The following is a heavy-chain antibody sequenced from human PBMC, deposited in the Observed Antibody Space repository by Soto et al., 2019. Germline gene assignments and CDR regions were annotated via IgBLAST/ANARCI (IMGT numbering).Heavy chain of an antibody. V-gene: IGHV4-30-4*01. CDR1: GGSITTGDFF. J-gene: IGHJ4*02. CDR2: IYYSGST. Sequence: VQLQESGPGLVKPSQTLSLTCTVSGGSITTGDFFWSWIRQPPGKGLEWMGYIYYSGSTYYNPSLKSRVTEALDTSKNQFSLKLRSVTAADTAVYYCATFGLGVVIRENYFDYWGQGIMVTVSS. D-gene: IGHD3-3*01. CDR3: ATFGLGVVIRENYFDY.